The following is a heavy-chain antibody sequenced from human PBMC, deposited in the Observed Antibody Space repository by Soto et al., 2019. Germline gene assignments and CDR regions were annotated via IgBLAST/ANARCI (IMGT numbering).Heavy chain of an antibody. D-gene: IGHD3-22*01. CDR1: GFTFSSYG. V-gene: IGHV3-30*18. Sequence: QVQLVESGGGVVQPGRYLRLSCAASGFTFSSYGMHWVRQAPGKGLEWVAVISYDGSNKYYADSVKGRFTISRDNSKNTLYLQMNILRSHDTAVYYCAKQYFYDSSGYYANGMDGWGQGTTVTVFS. J-gene: IGHJ6*02. CDR2: ISYDGSNK. CDR3: AKQYFYDSSGYYANGMDG.